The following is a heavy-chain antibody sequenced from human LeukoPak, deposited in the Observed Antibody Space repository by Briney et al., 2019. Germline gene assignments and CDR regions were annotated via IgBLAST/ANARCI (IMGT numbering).Heavy chain of an antibody. CDR3: ARIHSRIAAAGTGYFDY. Sequence: ASVKVSCKASGYTFTSYGISWVRQAPGQGLEWMGWISAYNGNTNYAQKLQGRVTMTTGTSTSTAYMELRSLRSDDTAVYYCARIHSRIAAAGTGYFDYWGQGTLVTVSS. CDR1: GYTFTSYG. J-gene: IGHJ4*02. D-gene: IGHD6-13*01. V-gene: IGHV1-18*01. CDR2: ISAYNGNT.